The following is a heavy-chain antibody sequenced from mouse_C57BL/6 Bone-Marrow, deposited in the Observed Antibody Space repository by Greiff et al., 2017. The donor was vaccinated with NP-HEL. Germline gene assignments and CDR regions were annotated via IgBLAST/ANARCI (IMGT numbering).Heavy chain of an antibody. CDR3: ARFPF. CDR2: INPNNGGT. CDR1: GYTLTDYY. Sequence: EVQLQQSGPELVKPGASVKISCKASGYTLTDYYMNWVKQSHGKSLEWIGDINPNNGGTSYNQKFKGKATLTVDKSSSTAYMELRSLTSEDSAVYYCARFPFWGQGTLVTVSA. J-gene: IGHJ3*01. V-gene: IGHV1-26*01.